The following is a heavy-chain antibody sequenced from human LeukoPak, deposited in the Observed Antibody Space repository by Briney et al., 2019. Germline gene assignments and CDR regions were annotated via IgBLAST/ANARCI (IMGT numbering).Heavy chain of an antibody. CDR2: INPNSGDT. CDR3: ARVRYRLAETYIDY. V-gene: IGHV1-2*02. J-gene: IGHJ4*02. CDR1: GYTFTVYY. Sequence: ASVTLCFTASGYTFTVYYMHWVRHAPAQGLEWMGWINPNSGDTNYAQKFQGRVTMTRDTSISTAYMELSRLRSDDTAVYYCARVRYRLAETYIDYWGQGTLVTVSS. D-gene: IGHD3-16*01.